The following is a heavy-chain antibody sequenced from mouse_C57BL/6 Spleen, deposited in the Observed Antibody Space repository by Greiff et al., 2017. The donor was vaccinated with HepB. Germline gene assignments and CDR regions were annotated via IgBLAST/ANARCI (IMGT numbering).Heavy chain of an antibody. CDR2: IDPEDGDT. CDR1: GFNIKDYY. Sequence: VQLQQSGAELVRPGASVKLSCTASGFNIKDYYMHWVKLRPEQGLEWIGRIDPEDGDTEYAPKFQGKATMTADTSSNTAYLQLSSLTSEDTAVYYCTRTTVVARGYFDVWGTGTTVTVSS. J-gene: IGHJ1*03. V-gene: IGHV14-1*01. D-gene: IGHD1-1*01. CDR3: TRTTVVARGYFDV.